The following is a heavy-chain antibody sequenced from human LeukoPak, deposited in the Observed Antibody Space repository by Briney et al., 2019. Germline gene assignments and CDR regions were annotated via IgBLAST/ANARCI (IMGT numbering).Heavy chain of an antibody. CDR3: AKGRAVEVVAAFNY. D-gene: IGHD2-15*01. CDR2: ISGSGAST. Sequence: PGESLRLSCAAYGFSFTNYWMTWVRQAPGKGLEWVSAISGSGASTYYADSVKGRFTISRDNSKNTLYLQMNSLRAEDTAVYYCAKGRAVEVVAAFNYWGQGTVVTVSP. J-gene: IGHJ4*02. V-gene: IGHV3-23*01. CDR1: GFSFTNYW.